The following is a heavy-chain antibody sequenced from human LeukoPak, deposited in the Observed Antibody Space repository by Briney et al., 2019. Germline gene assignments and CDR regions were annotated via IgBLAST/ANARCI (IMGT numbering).Heavy chain of an antibody. Sequence: GGSLRLSCAASGFTFSSYGMHWVRQAPGKGLEWVAVISYDGSNKYYADSVKGRFTISRDNSKNTLYLQMNSLRAEDTAVYYCAKSSSYGDYYYYYYMDVWGKGTTVTVSS. D-gene: IGHD4-17*01. CDR3: AKSSSYGDYYYYYYMDV. V-gene: IGHV3-30*18. J-gene: IGHJ6*03. CDR2: ISYDGSNK. CDR1: GFTFSSYG.